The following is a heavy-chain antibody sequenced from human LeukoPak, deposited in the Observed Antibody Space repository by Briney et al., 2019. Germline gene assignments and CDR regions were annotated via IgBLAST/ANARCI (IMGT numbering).Heavy chain of an antibody. Sequence: ASVKVSCKASGYTFTSYDINWVRQATGQGLEWMGWMNPNSGNTGYAQKFQGRVTMTRNTSISTAYMELSSLRSEDTAVHYCARVSGWHSYYYYGMDVWGQGTTVTVSS. J-gene: IGHJ6*02. D-gene: IGHD6-19*01. CDR2: MNPNSGNT. CDR3: ARVSGWHSYYYYGMDV. CDR1: GYTFTSYD. V-gene: IGHV1-8*01.